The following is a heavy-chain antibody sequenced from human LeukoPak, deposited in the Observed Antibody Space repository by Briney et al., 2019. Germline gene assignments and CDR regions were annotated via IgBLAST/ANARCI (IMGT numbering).Heavy chain of an antibody. CDR2: ISYDGSNK. Sequence: GGSLRLSCAASGFTFSSYSMNWVRQAPGKGLEWVAVISYDGSNKYYADSVKGRFTISRDNSKNTLYLQMNSLRAEDTAVYYCARSYDILTGYYSDFDYWGQGTLVTVSS. CDR1: GFTFSSYS. CDR3: ARSYDILTGYYSDFDY. D-gene: IGHD3-9*01. V-gene: IGHV3-30*03. J-gene: IGHJ4*02.